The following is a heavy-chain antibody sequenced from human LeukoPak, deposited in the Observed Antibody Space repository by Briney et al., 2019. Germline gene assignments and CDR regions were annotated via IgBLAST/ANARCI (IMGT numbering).Heavy chain of an antibody. V-gene: IGHV4-34*01. CDR3: ARGAGYCTSTTCPSLDY. CDR1: GGSFSGYY. CDR2: INNSGST. Sequence: SETLSLTCAVYGGSFSGYYWSRIRQPPGKGLEWIGEINNSGSTNHNPSLTSRVTISADTNKKQFSLKLSSVTAADTAVYYCARGAGYCTSTTCPSLDYWGQGTLVTVST. J-gene: IGHJ4*02. D-gene: IGHD2-2*01.